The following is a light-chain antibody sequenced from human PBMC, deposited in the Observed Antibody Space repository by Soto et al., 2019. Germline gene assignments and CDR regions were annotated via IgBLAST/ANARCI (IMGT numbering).Light chain of an antibody. CDR2: WAS. J-gene: IGKJ2*01. CDR3: QQYYSAPRA. Sequence: DMVVTQSPDSLAVSLGERATINCKSSQSVLYSSNNKNYLAWYRQKPGQPPKLLIYWASTRESGVPDRFSGSGSGTDFTLTISSLQAEDVAVYYCQQYYSAPRAFGQGTKLEIK. V-gene: IGKV4-1*01. CDR1: QSVLYSSNNKNY.